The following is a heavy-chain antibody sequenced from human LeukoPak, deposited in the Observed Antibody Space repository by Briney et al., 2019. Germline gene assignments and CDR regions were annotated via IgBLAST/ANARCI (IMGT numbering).Heavy chain of an antibody. D-gene: IGHD3-10*01. Sequence: SETLSLTCAVYGGSFSGYYWSWLRQPPGKGLEWIGEINHSGSTNYNPSLKSRVTISVDTSKNQFSLKLSSVTAADTAVYYCARGIYSDVLLWFGEFEGHYYYYMDVWGKGTTVTVFS. CDR1: GGSFSGYY. J-gene: IGHJ6*03. CDR3: ARGIYSDVLLWFGEFEGHYYYYMDV. V-gene: IGHV4-34*01. CDR2: INHSGST.